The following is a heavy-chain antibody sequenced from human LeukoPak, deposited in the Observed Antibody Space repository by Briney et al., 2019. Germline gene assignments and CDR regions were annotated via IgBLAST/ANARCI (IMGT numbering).Heavy chain of an antibody. CDR1: GVSISSGDYS. CDR3: AKIGVNAFDI. J-gene: IGHJ3*02. CDR2: IYHSGST. D-gene: IGHD2-21*01. Sequence: PSQTLSLTRAVPGVSISSGDYSWSWIRQPPGKGLEWIGYIYHSGSTHYNPSLKSRVTISVDRSKNQVSLKLSSVTAADTAVYYCAKIGVNAFDIWGKGTMVTVSS. V-gene: IGHV4-30-2*01.